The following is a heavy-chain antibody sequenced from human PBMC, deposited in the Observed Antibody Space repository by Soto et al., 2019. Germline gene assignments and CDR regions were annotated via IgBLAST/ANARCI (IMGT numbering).Heavy chain of an antibody. CDR1: EFTFSTYG. Sequence: QVQLVESGGGVVQPGRSLRLSCAASEFTFSTYGMHWVRQAPGKGEWVAAIWQDGSKKYYADSVKGRFTISRDNSKNTLYLQMNSLTAEDTAVYYGARDYFGGADHFDYWGQGTLVTVSS. V-gene: IGHV3-33*01. J-gene: IGHJ4*02. CDR2: IWQDGSKK. D-gene: IGHD3-10*01. CDR3: ARDYFGGADHFDY.